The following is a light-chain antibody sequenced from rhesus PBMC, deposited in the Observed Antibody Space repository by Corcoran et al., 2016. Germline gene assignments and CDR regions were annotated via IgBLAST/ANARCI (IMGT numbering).Light chain of an antibody. V-gene: IGKV1-44*02. CDR3: LQDYTAPWT. J-gene: IGKJ1*01. CDR1: QTISSY. Sequence: DIQMTQSPSSLSASVGDRVTITCRASQTISSYLSWYQQKPGKVPKLLIYAASSLESGVPSRFSGSGSGTDYTLTISSLQPEDVATYYCLQDYTAPWTFGQGTKVEIK. CDR2: AAS.